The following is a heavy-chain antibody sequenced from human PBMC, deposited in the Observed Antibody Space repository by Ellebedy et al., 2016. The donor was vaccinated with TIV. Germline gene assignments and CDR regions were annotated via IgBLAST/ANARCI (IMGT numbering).Heavy chain of an antibody. J-gene: IGHJ4*02. V-gene: IGHV5-51*01. CDR3: ARSYGSGSYYNDLNDY. D-gene: IGHD3-10*01. Sequence: GESLKISXKGSGYSFTSYWIGWVRQMSGKGLEWMGIIYPGDSDTRYSPSFQGQVTISADKSISTAYLQWSSLKASDTAMYYCARSYGSGSYYNDLNDYWGQGTLVSVSS. CDR2: IYPGDSDT. CDR1: GYSFTSYW.